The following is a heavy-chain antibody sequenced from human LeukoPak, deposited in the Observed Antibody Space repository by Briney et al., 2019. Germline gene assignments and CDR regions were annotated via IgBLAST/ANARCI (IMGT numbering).Heavy chain of an antibody. Sequence: ASVKVSCKASGGTFSSYAISWVRQAPGQGLEWMGRIIPILGIANYAQKFQGRVTITADKSTSTAYMELSSLRSEDTAVYYCARDLVAAAGPDTTNWFDPWGQGTLVTVSS. CDR1: GGTFSSYA. CDR3: ARDLVAAAGPDTTNWFDP. CDR2: IIPILGIA. V-gene: IGHV1-69*04. J-gene: IGHJ5*02. D-gene: IGHD6-13*01.